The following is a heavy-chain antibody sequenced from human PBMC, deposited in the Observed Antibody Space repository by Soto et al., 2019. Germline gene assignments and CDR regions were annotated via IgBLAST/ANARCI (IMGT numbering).Heavy chain of an antibody. CDR1: GGSFSGYY. Sequence: PSETLSLTCAVYGGSFSGYYWSWIRQPPGKGLEWIGEINHSGSTNYNPSLKSRVTISVDTSKNQFSLKLSSVTAADTAVYYCARVDIVVVPAAHTYYYYGMDVWGQGTTVTVSS. CDR3: ARVDIVVVPAAHTYYYYGMDV. J-gene: IGHJ6*02. V-gene: IGHV4-34*01. D-gene: IGHD2-2*01. CDR2: INHSGST.